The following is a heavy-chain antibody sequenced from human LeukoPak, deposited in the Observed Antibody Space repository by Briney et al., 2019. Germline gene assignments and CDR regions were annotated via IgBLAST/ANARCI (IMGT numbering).Heavy chain of an antibody. CDR2: ISAYNGNT. V-gene: IGHV1-18*01. J-gene: IGHJ5*02. CDR3: ARDDTAKHNWFDP. Sequence: ASVKVSCKASGYTFTSYGISWVRQAPGQGLEWMRWISAYNGNTNYAQKLQGRVTMTTNTSTSTAYMELRSLGSDDTAVYYCARDDTAKHNWFDPWGQGTLVTVSS. CDR1: GYTFTSYG. D-gene: IGHD5-18*01.